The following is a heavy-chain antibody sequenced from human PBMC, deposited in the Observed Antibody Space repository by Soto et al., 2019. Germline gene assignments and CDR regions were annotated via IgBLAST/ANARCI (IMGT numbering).Heavy chain of an antibody. Sequence: SETLSLTCTVSGGSISSGGYYWSWIRQHPGKGLEWIGYIYYSGSTYYNPSLKSRVTISVDTSKNQFSLKLSSVTAADTAVYYCASQESGSYRAPYFDYWGQGTLVTVSS. V-gene: IGHV4-31*03. J-gene: IGHJ4*02. CDR2: IYYSGST. CDR3: ASQESGSYRAPYFDY. CDR1: GGSISSGGYY. D-gene: IGHD1-26*01.